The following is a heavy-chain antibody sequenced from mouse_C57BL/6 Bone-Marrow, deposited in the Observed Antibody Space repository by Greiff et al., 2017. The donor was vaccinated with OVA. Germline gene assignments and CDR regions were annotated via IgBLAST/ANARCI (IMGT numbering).Heavy chain of an antibody. V-gene: IGHV1-52*01. CDR3: ARSRILPTVDY. D-gene: IGHD1-1*01. CDR2: IDPSASET. CDR1: GYTFTSYW. J-gene: IGHJ2*01. Sequence: QVQLQQPGAELVRPGSSVKLSCKASGYTFTSYWMHWVKQRPIQGLEWIGNIDPSASETHSNQKFKDKATLTVDKSSSTAYMQLSSLTSEDSAVLYSARSRILPTVDYWGQGTTLTVSS.